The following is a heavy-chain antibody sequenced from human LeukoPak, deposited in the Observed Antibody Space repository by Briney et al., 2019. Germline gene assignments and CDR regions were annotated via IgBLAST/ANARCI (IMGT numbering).Heavy chain of an antibody. D-gene: IGHD3-10*01. CDR1: GFTFRSYG. Sequence: GTSLRLSCAASGFTFRSYGMNWVRQAPGKGLEWVAAISYDGTNKFYVDSLRGRFTISRDNSKNTLYLQMDSLRAEDTAVYYCAKDGYYGSGTFPDYWGQGTLVTVSS. J-gene: IGHJ4*02. CDR3: AKDGYYGSGTFPDY. V-gene: IGHV3-30*18. CDR2: ISYDGTNK.